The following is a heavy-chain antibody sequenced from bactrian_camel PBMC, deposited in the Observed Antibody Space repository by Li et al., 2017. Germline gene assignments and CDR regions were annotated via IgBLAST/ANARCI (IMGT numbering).Heavy chain of an antibody. CDR3: ATDSSFGPTAVGGTEYPWGSLEVGY. J-gene: IGHJ6*01. CDR1: GFFSSTLYC. V-gene: IGHV3S53*01. CDR2: VETGGRI. Sequence: HVQLVESGGGSVQAGGSLRLSCAGSGFFSSTLYCMAWFRQAPGKEREGVASVETGGRITYADSVKGRFTISQDNGKNTVTLQMNSLKPEDTAIYYCATDSSFGPTAVGGTEYPWGSLEVGYWGQGTQVTVS. D-gene: IGHD6*01.